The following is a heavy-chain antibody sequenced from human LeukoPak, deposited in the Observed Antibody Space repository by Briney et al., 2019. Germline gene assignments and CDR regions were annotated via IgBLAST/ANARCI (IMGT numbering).Heavy chain of an antibody. J-gene: IGHJ4*02. CDR3: AGYHNWFLNDH. D-gene: IGHD1-1*01. CDR2: IYPSGAT. V-gene: IGHV4-34*01. Sequence: SETLSLTCAVYGGSFSDYYWSWFRQPPGKGLEWIGGIYPSGATFYNPSLKSRVTVSKDTSKSQFSLNLRFVTAADTALYYCAGYHNWFLNDHWGQGTLVTVSS. CDR1: GGSFSDYY.